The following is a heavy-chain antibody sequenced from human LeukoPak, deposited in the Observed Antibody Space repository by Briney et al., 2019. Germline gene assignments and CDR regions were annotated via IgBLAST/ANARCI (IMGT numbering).Heavy chain of an antibody. CDR2: IYTSGNT. D-gene: IGHD6-19*01. V-gene: IGHV4-4*07. J-gene: IGHJ6*03. CDR1: GGSISSYY. Sequence: PSETLSLTCTVSGGSISSYYWSWIRQPAGKGLEWIGRIYTSGNTNYNPSLKSRVAMSVDTSKNQFSLKLSSVTAADTAVYYCARASGYSSDYYMDVWGKGTTVTISS. CDR3: ARASGYSSDYYMDV.